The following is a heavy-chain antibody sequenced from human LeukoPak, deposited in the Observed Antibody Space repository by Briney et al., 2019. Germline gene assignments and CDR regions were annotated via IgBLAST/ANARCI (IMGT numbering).Heavy chain of an antibody. V-gene: IGHV3-23*01. D-gene: IGHD4-17*01. CDR3: AKDLVEGHDYGDYYYGMDV. CDR1: GFTFSSYA. J-gene: IGHJ6*02. Sequence: PGGSMRLSCAASGFTFSSYAMSWVRQAPGKGLEWVSAISGSGGSTYYADSVKGRFTISRDNSKNTLYLQMNSLRAEDTAVYYCAKDLVEGHDYGDYYYGMDVWGQGTTVTVSS. CDR2: ISGSGGST.